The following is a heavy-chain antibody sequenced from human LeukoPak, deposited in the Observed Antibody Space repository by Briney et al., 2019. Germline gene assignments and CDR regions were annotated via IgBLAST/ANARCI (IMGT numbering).Heavy chain of an antibody. CDR2: IIPIFGTA. J-gene: IGHJ6*02. V-gene: IGHV1-69*13. CDR3: ARAAAAGGDYYYYYGMDV. Sequence: SVKVSCKASGGTFTSYAISWVRQAPGQGLEWMGGIIPIFGTANYAQKFQGRVTITADESTSTAYMELSSLRSEDTAVYYCARAAAAGGDYYYYYGMDVWGQGTTVTVSS. D-gene: IGHD6-13*01. CDR1: GGTFTSYA.